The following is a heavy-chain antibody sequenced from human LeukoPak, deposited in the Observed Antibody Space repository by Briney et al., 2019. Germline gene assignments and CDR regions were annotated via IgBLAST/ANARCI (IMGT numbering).Heavy chain of an antibody. D-gene: IGHD5-12*01. CDR3: AREVDIPVDSDGFDL. CDR2: IRPSGIA. V-gene: IGHV4-30-4*08. J-gene: IGHJ3*01. Sequence: SETLSLTCSVSGGFITSTNHFWSWIRQPPGEGLEWIAYIRPSGIAWHNPSLTSRAVISIDTSKNQFSLTVNSVTAADTAMYYCAREVDIPVDSDGFDLWGQGTMVTVSS. CDR1: GGFITSTNHF.